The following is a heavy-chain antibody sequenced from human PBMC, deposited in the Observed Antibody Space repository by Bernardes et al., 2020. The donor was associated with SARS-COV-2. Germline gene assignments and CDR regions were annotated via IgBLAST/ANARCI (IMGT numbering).Heavy chain of an antibody. CDR1: GFTFSDYY. J-gene: IGHJ4*02. Sequence: GSLRLSCAASGFTFSDYYMSWIRQAPGKGLEWVSYISGSRTYTNFADSVKGRFTISRDNAQQSLYLQMNSLRAEDTAVYYCARVDISGNGLDYWGQGALVTVSS. CDR2: ISGSRTYT. D-gene: IGHD3-9*01. CDR3: ARVDISGNGLDY. V-gene: IGHV3-11*06.